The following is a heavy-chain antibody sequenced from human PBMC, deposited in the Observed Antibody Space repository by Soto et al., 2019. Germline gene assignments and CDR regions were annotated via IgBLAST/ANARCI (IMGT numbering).Heavy chain of an antibody. J-gene: IGHJ4*02. V-gene: IGHV4-59*01. D-gene: IGHD3-22*01. CDR1: GGSISSYY. Sequence: QVQLQESGPGLVKPSETLSLTCTVSGGSISSYYWNWIRQPPGKGLEWIGYIYYSGRTNYNPSLKSRVTISVDASKNQFSLKLTSVTAADTAVYYCARDRYDSSGHYYFDYWGQGTLVTVSS. CDR2: IYYSGRT. CDR3: ARDRYDSSGHYYFDY.